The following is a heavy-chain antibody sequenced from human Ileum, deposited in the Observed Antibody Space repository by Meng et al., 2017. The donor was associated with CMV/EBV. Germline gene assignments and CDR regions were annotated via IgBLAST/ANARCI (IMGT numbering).Heavy chain of an antibody. V-gene: IGHV3-7*01. CDR2: IKQDGSEK. CDR3: ARTRTYFGVVIIYYYGMDV. CDR1: GFTFSSYW. J-gene: IGHJ6*02. D-gene: IGHD3-3*01. Sequence: GGSLRLSCAASGFTFSSYWMSWVRQAPGKGLEWVANIKQDGSEKYYVDSVKGRFTISRDNAKNSLYLQMNSLRAEDTAVYYCARTRTYFGVVIIYYYGMDVWGQGTMVTVSS.